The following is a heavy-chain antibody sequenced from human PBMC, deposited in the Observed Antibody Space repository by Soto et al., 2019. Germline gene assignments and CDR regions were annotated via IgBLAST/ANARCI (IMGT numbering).Heavy chain of an antibody. V-gene: IGHV3-53*01. CDR2: IYTAGGT. Sequence: GGSLRLSCAASGFTVSNTYMTWVRQPPGKGLECVSVIYTAGGTNYADSVKGRFIISRGNSKNTLYLQMNSLRAEDTAVYYCARALPVAKGGFDPWGQGTLVTVSS. CDR1: GFTVSNTY. J-gene: IGHJ5*02. CDR3: ARALPVAKGGFDP. D-gene: IGHD2-2*01.